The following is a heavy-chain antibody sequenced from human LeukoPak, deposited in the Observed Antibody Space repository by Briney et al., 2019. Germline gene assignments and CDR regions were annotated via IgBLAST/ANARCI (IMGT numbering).Heavy chain of an antibody. Sequence: SEALSLTCTVSGGSISSSSYYWGWIRQPPGKGLEWIGSIYYSGSTYYNPSLKSRVTISVDTSKNQFSLKLSSVTAADTAVYYCARRRGVETFNNYFDYWGQGTLVTVSS. CDR2: IYYSGST. D-gene: IGHD5-24*01. V-gene: IGHV4-39*01. J-gene: IGHJ4*02. CDR1: GGSISSSSYY. CDR3: ARRRGVETFNNYFDY.